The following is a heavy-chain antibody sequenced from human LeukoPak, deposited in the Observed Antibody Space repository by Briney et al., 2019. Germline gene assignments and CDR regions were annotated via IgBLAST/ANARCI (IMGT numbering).Heavy chain of an antibody. CDR3: AREYCSSTSCPQGYYYMDV. V-gene: IGHV1-18*01. J-gene: IGHJ6*03. Sequence: GASVKVSCKASGYTFTSYGISWVRQAPGQGLEWMGWISAYNGNTNYAQKLQGRVTMTTDTSTSTAYMELRSLRSDDTAVYYCAREYCSSTSCPQGYYYMDVWGKGTTVTVSS. CDR1: GYTFTSYG. D-gene: IGHD2-2*01. CDR2: ISAYNGNT.